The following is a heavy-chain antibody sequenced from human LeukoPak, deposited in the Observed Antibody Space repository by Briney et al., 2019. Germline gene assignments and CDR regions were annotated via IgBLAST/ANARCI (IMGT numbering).Heavy chain of an antibody. Sequence: GGSLRLSCAASGFTFSSYAMSWVRQAPGRGLEWVSTIGGGGESTYYADSVKGRFTISRDNSKNTVYLQMNNLRAEDTAVYYCAKVLCGSQDYWGQGTLVTVFS. V-gene: IGHV3-23*01. CDR1: GFTFSSYA. J-gene: IGHJ4*02. CDR2: IGGGGEST. CDR3: AKVLCGSQDY. D-gene: IGHD1-26*01.